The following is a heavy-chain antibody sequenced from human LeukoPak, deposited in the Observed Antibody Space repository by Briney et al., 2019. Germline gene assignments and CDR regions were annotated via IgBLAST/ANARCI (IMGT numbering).Heavy chain of an antibody. V-gene: IGHV4-59*01. CDR1: GGSISSYY. CDR3: ARGVVIWTFDY. D-gene: IGHD3-22*01. Sequence: PAVPLTLICTLSGGSISSYYWSWIRQPTGKGLEWIGYIYYSGTTSYHPSLKSRVTISVDTSKKQFSLKVGSVTDADTAVYYCARGVVIWTFDYWGQGTLVTVSS. J-gene: IGHJ4*02. CDR2: IYYSGTT.